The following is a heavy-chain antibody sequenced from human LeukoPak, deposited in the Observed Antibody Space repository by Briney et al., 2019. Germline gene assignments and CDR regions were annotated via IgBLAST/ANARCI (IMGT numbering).Heavy chain of an antibody. V-gene: IGHV3-20*04. CDR1: GFTFDDYG. D-gene: IGHD3-22*01. J-gene: IGHJ3*02. Sequence: PGGSLRLSCAASGFTFDDYGMSWVRQAPGKGLEWVSGINWNGGSTGYADSVKGRFTISRDKARNSLYLQMNSLRAEDTALYYCAKDIQTYYYDSSGYFGAFDIWGQGTMVTVSS. CDR3: AKDIQTYYYDSSGYFGAFDI. CDR2: INWNGGST.